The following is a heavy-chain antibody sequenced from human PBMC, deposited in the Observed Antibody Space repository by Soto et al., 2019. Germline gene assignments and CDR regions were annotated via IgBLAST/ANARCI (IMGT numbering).Heavy chain of an antibody. V-gene: IGHV1-18*01. CDR2: ISAYNGNT. D-gene: IGHD3-22*01. Sequence: ASVKVSCKASGYTFTSYGISWVRQAPGQGLEWMGWISAYNGNTNYAQKLQGRVTMTTDTSTSTAYMELRSLRSDDTAVYYCARAPDYYDSSGYYFGDPNWFDPWGQGTLVTVSS. CDR1: GYTFTSYG. J-gene: IGHJ5*02. CDR3: ARAPDYYDSSGYYFGDPNWFDP.